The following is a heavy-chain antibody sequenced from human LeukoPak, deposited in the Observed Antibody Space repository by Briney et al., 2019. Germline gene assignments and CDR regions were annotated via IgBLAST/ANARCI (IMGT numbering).Heavy chain of an antibody. CDR1: GGSISSGGYY. CDR2: IYYSGST. V-gene: IGHV4-31*03. J-gene: IGHJ4*02. Sequence: SQTLSLTCTVSGGSISSGGYYWSSIRQHPGKGLEWIGYIYYSGSTYYNPSLKSRVTISVDTSKNQFSLKLSSVTAADTAVYYCARVAGDDYGDYGAGVFDYWGQGTLVTVSS. D-gene: IGHD4-17*01. CDR3: ARVAGDDYGDYGAGVFDY.